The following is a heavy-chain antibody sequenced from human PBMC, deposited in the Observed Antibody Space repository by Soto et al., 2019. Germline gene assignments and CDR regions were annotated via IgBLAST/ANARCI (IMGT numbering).Heavy chain of an antibody. J-gene: IGHJ6*02. CDR2: IWYDGTKK. D-gene: IGHD2-2*01. Sequence: GGSLRLSCAASGFSFSLYGMHWVRQAPGKGLEWVAVIWYDGTKKYYVDSVKGRFTISRDNSKNTLNLQMNSLRAEDTAVYYCARDHIVGEYQLPPSHYGMDVWGQGTTVTVSS. V-gene: IGHV3-33*01. CDR1: GFSFSLYG. CDR3: ARDHIVGEYQLPPSHYGMDV.